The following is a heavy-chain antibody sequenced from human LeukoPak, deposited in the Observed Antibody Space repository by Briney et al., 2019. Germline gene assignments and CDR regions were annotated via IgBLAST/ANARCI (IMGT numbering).Heavy chain of an antibody. Sequence: PSETLSLTCTVSGGSINYYWSWIRQSPGKGLEWIGYITSSGYTNYNPSLRSRVTISLDTSKMQFSLRLSSVTAADTAVYFCARDFGYSTAGDHYYGMDVWGQGTTVSVSS. J-gene: IGHJ6*02. V-gene: IGHV4-59*01. D-gene: IGHD5-12*01. CDR3: ARDFGYSTAGDHYYGMDV. CDR1: GGSINYY. CDR2: ITSSGYT.